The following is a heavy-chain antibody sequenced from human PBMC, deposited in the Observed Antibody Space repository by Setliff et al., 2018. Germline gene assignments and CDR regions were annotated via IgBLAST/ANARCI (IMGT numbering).Heavy chain of an antibody. CDR3: ARVAAYSSSWYNYYYGMDV. J-gene: IGHJ6*02. D-gene: IGHD6-13*01. CDR2: IYYSGST. V-gene: IGHV4-39*07. CDR1: GGSISSSSYY. Sequence: PSETLSLTCNVSGGSISSSSYYWGWIRQPPGKGLEWIGSIYYSGSTYYNPSLKSRVTISVDTSKNQFSLKLSSVTAADTAVYYCARVAAYSSSWYNYYYGMDVWGQGTTVTVSS.